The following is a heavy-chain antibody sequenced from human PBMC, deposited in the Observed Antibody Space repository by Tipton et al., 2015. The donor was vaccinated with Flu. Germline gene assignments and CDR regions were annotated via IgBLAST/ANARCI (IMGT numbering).Heavy chain of an antibody. V-gene: IGHV4-38-2*02. CDR2: IDDSGST. D-gene: IGHD3-16*01. CDR1: GYSINSGYY. CDR3: ARGRVRGGL. J-gene: IGHJ4*02. Sequence: TLSLTCSVSGYSINSGYYWGWVRQPPGKGLEWIGEIDDSGSTNYNPSLKSRVTISVDTSKNQFSLKLSSVTAADTAVYYCARGRVRGGLWGEGTLVTVSS.